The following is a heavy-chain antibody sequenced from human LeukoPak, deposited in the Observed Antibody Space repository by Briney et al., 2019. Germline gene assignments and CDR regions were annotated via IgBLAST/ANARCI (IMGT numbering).Heavy chain of an antibody. Sequence: PGGSLRLSCAASGFTFRTYWMSWVRQAPGKGLEWVASINQGGSETYYVESVKGRFTISRDNAMNSFFLQMNSLRAEDTAVYYCARLKGDRTIYDYWGQGTLVTVSS. V-gene: IGHV3-7*01. J-gene: IGHJ4*02. CDR3: ARLKGDRTIYDY. CDR1: GFTFRTYW. D-gene: IGHD2-21*01. CDR2: INQGGSET.